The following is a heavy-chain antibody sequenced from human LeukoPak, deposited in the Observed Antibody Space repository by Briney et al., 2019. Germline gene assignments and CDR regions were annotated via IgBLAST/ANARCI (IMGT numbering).Heavy chain of an antibody. CDR3: AKEGIAAAGTWYYYYYMDV. J-gene: IGHJ6*03. CDR2: ISGSGGST. V-gene: IGHV3-23*01. CDR1: GFTFSSYS. D-gene: IGHD6-13*01. Sequence: GGSLRLSCAASGFTFSSYSMNWVRQAPGKGLEWVSAISGSGGSTYYADSVKGRFTISRDNSKNTLYLQMNSLRAEDTAVYYCAKEGIAAAGTWYYYYYMDVWGKGTTVTVSS.